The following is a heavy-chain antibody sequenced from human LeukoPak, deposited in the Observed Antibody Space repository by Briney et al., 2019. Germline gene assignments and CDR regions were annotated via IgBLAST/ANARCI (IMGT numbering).Heavy chain of an antibody. Sequence: SETLSLTCTVSNVSISSGSHYWNWIRQPAGKGLEWIGRIYAGGRSNYNPSLRSRVTISVDTSKNQFSLKLNSVTAADTAVYYCASRYFCSSTSCYTFDYWGQGTLVTVSS. CDR2: IYAGGRS. D-gene: IGHD2-2*02. CDR1: NVSISSGSHY. V-gene: IGHV4-61*02. CDR3: ASRYFCSSTSCYTFDY. J-gene: IGHJ4*02.